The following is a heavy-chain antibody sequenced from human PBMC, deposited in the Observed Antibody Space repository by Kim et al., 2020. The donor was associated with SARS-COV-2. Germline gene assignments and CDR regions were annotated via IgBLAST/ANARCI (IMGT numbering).Heavy chain of an antibody. Sequence: GGSLRLSCAASGFTVSSNYMSWVRQAPGKGLEWVSVIYSGGNTYYADSVKGRFTISRDNSKNTLYLQMNSLRAEDTAVYYCARDRYYDSSGYPHWNYGMDVWGQGTTVTVSS. CDR3: ARDRYYDSSGYPHWNYGMDV. CDR2: IYSGGNT. D-gene: IGHD3-22*01. J-gene: IGHJ6*02. CDR1: GFTVSSNY. V-gene: IGHV3-53*01.